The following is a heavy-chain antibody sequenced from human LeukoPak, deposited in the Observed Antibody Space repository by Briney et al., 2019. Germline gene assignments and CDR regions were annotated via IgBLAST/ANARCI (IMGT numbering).Heavy chain of an antibody. CDR3: ARDLIRIGYYYGSGSYFNWFDP. V-gene: IGHV1-2*02. Sequence: ASVKVSCKASGYTFTGYYMHWVRQAPGQGLEWMGWINPNSGGTNYAQKFQGRVTMTRDTSISTAYMELSRLRSDDTAVYYCARDLIRIGYYYGSGSYFNWFDPWGQGTLVTVSS. D-gene: IGHD3-10*01. J-gene: IGHJ5*02. CDR2: INPNSGGT. CDR1: GYTFTGYY.